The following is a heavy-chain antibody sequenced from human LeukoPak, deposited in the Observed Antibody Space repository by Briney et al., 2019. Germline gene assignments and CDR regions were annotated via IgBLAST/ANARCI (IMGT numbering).Heavy chain of an antibody. CDR1: GGTFSSYA. J-gene: IGHJ4*02. Sequence: SVKVSCKASGGTFSSYAISWVRQAPGQGLEWMGGIIPIFGTANYAQKFQGRVTITTDESTSTAYMELSSLRSEDTAVYYCARARADGYNYGGYFDYWGQGALVTVSS. V-gene: IGHV1-69*05. CDR3: ARARADGYNYGGYFDY. D-gene: IGHD5-24*01. CDR2: IIPIFGTA.